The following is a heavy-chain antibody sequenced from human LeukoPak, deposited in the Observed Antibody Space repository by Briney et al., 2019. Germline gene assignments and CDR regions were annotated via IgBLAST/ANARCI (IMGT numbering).Heavy chain of an antibody. CDR2: IYPGDSDT. D-gene: IGHD6-19*01. CDR3: ARRSQAVAGTGGADL. V-gene: IGHV5-51*01. CDR1: GYSFTSYW. J-gene: IGHJ2*01. Sequence: GESLEISCKGSGYSFTSYWIGWVRQMPGKGLEWMGIIYPGDSDTRYSPSFQGQVTISADKSISTAYLQWSSLKASDTAMYYCARRSQAVAGTGGADLWGRGTLVTVSS.